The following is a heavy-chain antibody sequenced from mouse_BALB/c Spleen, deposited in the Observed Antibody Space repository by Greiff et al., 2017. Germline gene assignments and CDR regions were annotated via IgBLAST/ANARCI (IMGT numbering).Heavy chain of an antibody. CDR1: GYTFTSYY. V-gene: IGHV1S56*01. CDR3: ARATRVYAMGY. Sequence: VQLVESGPELVKPGASVRISCKASGYTFTSYYIHWVKQRPGQGLEWIGWIYPGNVNTKYNEKFKGKATLTADKSSSTAYMQLSSLTSEDSAVYFCARATRVYAMGYWGQGTSVTVSS. J-gene: IGHJ4*01. CDR2: IYPGNVNT.